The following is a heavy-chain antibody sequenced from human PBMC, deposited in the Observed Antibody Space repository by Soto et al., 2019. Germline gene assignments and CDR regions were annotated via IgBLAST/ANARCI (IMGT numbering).Heavy chain of an antibody. D-gene: IGHD1-26*01. CDR3: ARDRLGSGSYDY. Sequence: SETLSLTCAVSGGSISSSTYSWNWIRQPPGKGLEWIGYIYHSGSTSYNPSLNSRVTISVDRSKNQFSLRLNSVTAADTAVYYCARDRLGSGSYDYWGQGTLFTVSS. CDR2: IYHSGST. V-gene: IGHV4-30-2*01. J-gene: IGHJ4*02. CDR1: GGSISSSTYS.